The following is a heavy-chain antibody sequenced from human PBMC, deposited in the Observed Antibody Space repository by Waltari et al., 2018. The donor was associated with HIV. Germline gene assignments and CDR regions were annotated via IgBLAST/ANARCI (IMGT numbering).Heavy chain of an antibody. CDR3: ATGDCSGGSCHFFDF. CDR1: GFPFSDVG. V-gene: IGHV3-15*01. CDR2: IKRRIDGETT. J-gene: IGHJ4*02. D-gene: IGHD2-15*01. Sequence: EVQLVESGGGFVKPGGSLRLSCTASGFPFSDVGLTWVRQAPGKGLEWVGRIKRRIDGETTDYIAPVKGRFTISRDDSKNTLYLQINSLKAEDTGVYYCATGDCSGGSCHFFDFWGQGTLVTVSS.